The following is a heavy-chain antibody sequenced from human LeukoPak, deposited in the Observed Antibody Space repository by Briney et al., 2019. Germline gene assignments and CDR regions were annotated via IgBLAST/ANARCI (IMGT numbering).Heavy chain of an antibody. CDR2: ISSSNSTI. CDR1: GFTFSSYS. D-gene: IGHD3-3*01. V-gene: IGHV3-48*01. CDR3: ARVTYDFWSSPTYYMDV. Sequence: GGSLRLSCAASGFTFSSYSMNWVRQAPGKGLEWVSYISSSNSTIYYADSVKGRFTISRDNAKNSLYLQMNSLRAEDTAVYYCARVTYDFWSSPTYYMDVWGKGTTVTVSS. J-gene: IGHJ6*03.